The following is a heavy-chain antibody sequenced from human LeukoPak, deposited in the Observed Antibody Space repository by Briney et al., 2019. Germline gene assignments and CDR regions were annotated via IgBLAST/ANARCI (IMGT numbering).Heavy chain of an antibody. CDR2: LYSSGAT. Sequence: SETLSLTCTVSGGSISSGSDYWTWIRQPAGKGLDGMGHLYSSGATSYNPSLQSRFTFSVDASNSQFSLRLTSVTAADTAVYYCARAGGSVGWYGTIDSWGQGTLVTVSS. J-gene: IGHJ4*02. CDR1: GGSISSGSDY. CDR3: ARAGGSVGWYGTIDS. V-gene: IGHV4-61*09. D-gene: IGHD6-19*01.